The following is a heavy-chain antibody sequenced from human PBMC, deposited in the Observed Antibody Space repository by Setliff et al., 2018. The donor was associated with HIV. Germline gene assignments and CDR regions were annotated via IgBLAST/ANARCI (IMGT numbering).Heavy chain of an antibody. D-gene: IGHD6-13*01. V-gene: IGHV4-39*07. CDR1: GGSIKSSSYY. CDR2: IYYSGNN. CDR3: ARVPTSSWYVTTQRTKEYFHH. Sequence: SETLSLTCTVSGGSIKSSSYYGGWIRQPPGKGLEWIGSIYYSGNNYYNPSLKSRVTISVDTSRNQFSLRLSSVTASDTAIYYCARVPTSSWYVTTQRTKEYFHHWGQGTLVTVSS. J-gene: IGHJ1*01.